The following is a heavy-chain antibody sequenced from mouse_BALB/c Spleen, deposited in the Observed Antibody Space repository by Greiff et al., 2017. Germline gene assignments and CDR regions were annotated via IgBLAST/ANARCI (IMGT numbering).Heavy chain of an antibody. D-gene: IGHD2-4*01. CDR3: ARWGLRWFAY. J-gene: IGHJ3*01. CDR2: INPSNGRT. V-gene: IGHV1S81*02. CDR1: GYTFTSYW. Sequence: VQLQQSGAELVKPGASVKLSCKASGYTFTSYWMHWVKQRPGQGLEWIGEINPSNGRTNYNEKFKSKATLTVDKSSSTAYMQLSSLTSEDSAVYYCARWGLRWFAYWGQGTLVTVSA.